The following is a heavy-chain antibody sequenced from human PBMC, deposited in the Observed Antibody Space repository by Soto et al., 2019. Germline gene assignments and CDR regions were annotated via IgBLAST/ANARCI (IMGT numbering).Heavy chain of an antibody. J-gene: IGHJ5*02. V-gene: IGHV4-61*01. CDR2: ISYSGST. Sequence: SETLSLTCTVSGGAVSCGSYYWSWIRQPPGKGLEWIGYISYSGSTNYNPSLESRVTISVDTSKSQFSLKLNSVTAADTAVYYCARDTYNLGSDWFDPWGQGILVTVSS. D-gene: IGHD3-10*01. CDR1: GGAVSCGSYY. CDR3: ARDTYNLGSDWFDP.